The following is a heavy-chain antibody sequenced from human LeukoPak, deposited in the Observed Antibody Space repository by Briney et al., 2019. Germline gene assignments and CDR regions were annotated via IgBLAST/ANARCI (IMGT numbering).Heavy chain of an antibody. CDR3: ARRGRVAAAGFDY. CDR1: GGSFSGYY. V-gene: IGHV4-34*01. CDR2: INHSGST. D-gene: IGHD6-13*01. J-gene: IGHJ4*02. Sequence: SETLSLTWAVYGGSFSGYYWSWIRQPPGKGLEWIGEINHSGSTNYNPSLKSRATISVDTPKNQFSLKLSSVTAADAAVYYCARRGRVAAAGFDYWGQGTLVTVSS.